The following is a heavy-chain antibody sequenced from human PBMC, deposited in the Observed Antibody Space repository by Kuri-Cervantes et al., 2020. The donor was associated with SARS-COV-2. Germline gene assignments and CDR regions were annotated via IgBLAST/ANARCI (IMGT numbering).Heavy chain of an antibody. CDR2: INHSGST. J-gene: IGHJ3*02. Sequence: GSLRLSCAVYGGSFSGYYWSWIRQPPGKGLEWIGEINHSGSTNYNPSLKSRVTISVDTSKNQFSLKLSSVTAADTAVYYCARHVLYYYDSSGYFRGAFGIWGQGTMVTVSS. V-gene: IGHV4-34*01. D-gene: IGHD3-22*01. CDR1: GGSFSGYY. CDR3: ARHVLYYYDSSGYFRGAFGI.